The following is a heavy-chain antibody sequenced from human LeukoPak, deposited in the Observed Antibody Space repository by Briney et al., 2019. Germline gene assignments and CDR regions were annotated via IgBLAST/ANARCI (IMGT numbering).Heavy chain of an antibody. CDR1: GYTFTSFG. CDR3: ARALYYDSSGYYSSSYYYFQH. Sequence: ASVKVSCKASGYTFTSFGISWVRQAPGQGPEWMGWINPNSGGTNYAQKFQGRVTMTRDTSISTAYMELGRLRSDDTAEYYCARALYYDSSGYYSSSYYYFQHWGQGTLVTVSS. V-gene: IGHV1-2*02. J-gene: IGHJ1*01. CDR2: INPNSGGT. D-gene: IGHD3-22*01.